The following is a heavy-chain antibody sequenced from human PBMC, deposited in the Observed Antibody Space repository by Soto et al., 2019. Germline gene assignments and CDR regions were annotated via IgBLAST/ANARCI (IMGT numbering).Heavy chain of an antibody. J-gene: IGHJ1*01. CDR1: GGSSTNYA. CDR3: ARDGRDGYNSRVAD. CDR2: IFPSLGTA. D-gene: IGHD5-12*01. V-gene: IGHV1-69*06. Sequence: QVQLVKSGAEVKQPGSSVRVSCKASGGSSTNYAISWLRQAPGQGPEWLGGIFPSLGTAVSAQKFQGRVPISADKSTGTVYMAISGLRSDDSAGYYCARDGRDGYNSRVADWCQGTLVTVSS.